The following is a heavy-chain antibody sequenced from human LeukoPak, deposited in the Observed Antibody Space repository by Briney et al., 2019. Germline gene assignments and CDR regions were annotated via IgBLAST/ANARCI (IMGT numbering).Heavy chain of an antibody. J-gene: IGHJ4*02. D-gene: IGHD5-12*01. Sequence: GGSLRLSCAASGFTFSSYAMSWVRQAPGKGLEWVSAISGSGGSTYYADSVKGRFTISRDNSKNTLYLQMNSLRAEDTPLYYRAKVIIGGYAFDYWGQGTLVTVSS. CDR2: ISGSGGST. V-gene: IGHV3-23*01. CDR3: AKVIIGGYAFDY. CDR1: GFTFSSYA.